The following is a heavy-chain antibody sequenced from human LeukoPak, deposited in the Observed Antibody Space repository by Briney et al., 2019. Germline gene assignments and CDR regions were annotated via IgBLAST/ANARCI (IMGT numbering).Heavy chain of an antibody. CDR2: MNPNSGNT. D-gene: IGHD6-13*01. Sequence: ASVKVSCKASGYTFTSYDINWVRQATGQGLEWMGWMNPNSGNTGHAQKFQGRVTMTRNTSISTAYMELSSLRSEDTAVYYCARLKSSSSWDWFDPWGQGTLVTVSS. V-gene: IGHV1-8*01. CDR3: ARLKSSSSWDWFDP. J-gene: IGHJ5*02. CDR1: GYTFTSYD.